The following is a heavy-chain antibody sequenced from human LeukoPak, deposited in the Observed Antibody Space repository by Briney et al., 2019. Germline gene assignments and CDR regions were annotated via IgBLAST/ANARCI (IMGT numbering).Heavy chain of an antibody. J-gene: IGHJ3*02. CDR1: GYTFTSYA. CDR2: INTNTGNP. D-gene: IGHD3-10*01. CDR3: ARDFPDPWFGEPPGAFDI. V-gene: IGHV7-4-1*02. Sequence: ASVKVSCKASGYTFTSYAMNWVRQAPGQGLEWMGWINTNTGNPTYAQGFTGRFVFSLDSSVSTAYLQISSLKAEDTAVYYCARDFPDPWFGEPPGAFDIWGQGTMVTVSS.